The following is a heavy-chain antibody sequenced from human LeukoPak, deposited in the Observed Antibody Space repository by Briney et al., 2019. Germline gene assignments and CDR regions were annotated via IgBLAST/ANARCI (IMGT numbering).Heavy chain of an antibody. CDR3: AREITIFGVVIIRNNWFDP. J-gene: IGHJ5*02. D-gene: IGHD3-3*01. V-gene: IGHV1-18*01. Sequence: ASVKVSYKASGYTFTSYGISWVRQAPGQGLEWMGWISAYNGNTNYAQKLQGRVTMTTDTSTSTAYMELRSLRSDDTAVYYCAREITIFGVVIIRNNWFDPWGQGTLVTVSS. CDR1: GYTFTSYG. CDR2: ISAYNGNT.